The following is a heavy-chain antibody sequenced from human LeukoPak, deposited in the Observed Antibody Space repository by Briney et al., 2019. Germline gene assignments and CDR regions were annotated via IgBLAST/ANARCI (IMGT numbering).Heavy chain of an antibody. CDR1: GFTFSRYG. CDR2: IRYDEGNK. Sequence: GGSLRLSCAAPGFTFSRYGMHWVRQAPGKGLEWVAFIRYDEGNKDYADSVKGRFTISRDNSKNTLFLQMNSLRPEDTAVDYCAKIVAAGGRFDSWGQGTLVTVSA. J-gene: IGHJ4*02. D-gene: IGHD1-26*01. V-gene: IGHV3-30*02. CDR3: AKIVAAGGRFDS.